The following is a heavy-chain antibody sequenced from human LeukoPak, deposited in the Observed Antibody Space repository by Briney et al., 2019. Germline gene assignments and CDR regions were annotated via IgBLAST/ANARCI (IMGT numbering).Heavy chain of an antibody. J-gene: IGHJ5*02. Sequence: GGSLRLSCAASGFAFSSYSMSWVRQAPGKGLEWVSSISSSSSYIYYADSVKGRFTISRDNAKNSLYLQMNSLRADDTALYHCAKSTEFTVSGFFDPWGQGTLVTVSS. V-gene: IGHV3-21*04. D-gene: IGHD4-17*01. CDR2: ISSSSSYI. CDR3: AKSTEFTVSGFFDP. CDR1: GFAFSSYS.